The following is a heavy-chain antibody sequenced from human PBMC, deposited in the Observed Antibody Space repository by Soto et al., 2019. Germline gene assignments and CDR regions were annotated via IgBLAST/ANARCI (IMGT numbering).Heavy chain of an antibody. J-gene: IGHJ5*02. V-gene: IGHV1-69*13. Sequence: GASVKVSCKASGGTFSSYAISWVRQAPGQGLEWMGGIIPIFGTANYAQKFQGRVTITADESTSTAYMELSSLRSEDTAVYYCARGHSSFKNWSDPWGQGTLVTVSS. D-gene: IGHD6-6*01. CDR2: IIPIFGTA. CDR3: ARGHSSFKNWSDP. CDR1: GGTFSSYA.